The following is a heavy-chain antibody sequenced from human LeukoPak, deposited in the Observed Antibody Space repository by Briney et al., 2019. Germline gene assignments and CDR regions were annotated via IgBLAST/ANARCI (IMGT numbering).Heavy chain of an antibody. CDR3: ARGPTGAAGKVGFDY. CDR1: VFTSTSPG. J-gene: IGHJ4*02. D-gene: IGHD6-13*01. Sequence: PGGSLRLSCAASVFTSTSPGMSWVRQAPGKGLEWVSSMSGNGASAYYADSVKGRFTISRDNSKNTLYLQMNSLRAEDTAVYYCARGPTGAAGKVGFDYWGQGTLVTVSS. CDR2: MSGNGASA. V-gene: IGHV3-23*01.